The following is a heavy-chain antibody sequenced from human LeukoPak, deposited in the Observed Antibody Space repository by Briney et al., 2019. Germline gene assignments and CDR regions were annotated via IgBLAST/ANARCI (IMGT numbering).Heavy chain of an antibody. CDR1: GFTFSSYA. Sequence: GSLRLSCAASGFTFSSYAMSWVRQAPGKGLEWVSAISGSGGSTYYADSVKGRFTISRDNSKNTLYLQMNSLRAEDTAVYYCAKGRFLEWLPPYYFDYWGQGTLVTVSS. D-gene: IGHD3-3*01. J-gene: IGHJ4*02. V-gene: IGHV3-23*01. CDR2: ISGSGGST. CDR3: AKGRFLEWLPPYYFDY.